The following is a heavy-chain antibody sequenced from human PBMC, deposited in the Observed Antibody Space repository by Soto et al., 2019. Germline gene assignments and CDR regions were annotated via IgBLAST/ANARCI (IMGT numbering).Heavy chain of an antibody. CDR2: ISGSGGST. Sequence: GSLRLSCAASGFTFSSYAMSWVRQAPGKGLEWVSAISGSGGSTYYADSVKGRFTISRDNSKNTLYLQMNSLRAEDTAVYYCAKDLADIVVVVAARDNWFDPWGQGTLVTVSS. V-gene: IGHV3-23*01. J-gene: IGHJ5*02. CDR3: AKDLADIVVVVAARDNWFDP. D-gene: IGHD2-15*01. CDR1: GFTFSSYA.